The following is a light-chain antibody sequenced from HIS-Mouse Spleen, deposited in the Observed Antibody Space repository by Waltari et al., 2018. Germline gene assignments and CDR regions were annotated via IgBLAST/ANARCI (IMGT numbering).Light chain of an antibody. J-gene: IGLJ2*01. CDR1: ALPTTY. Sequence: SYELTQPPSVSVSPGQTARITCSGDALPTTYAYWYQQKSGQAPVLVIDEDSKRPSGIPERFSGSSSGTMATLTISGDQVEDEADYYCYSTDSSGNHRVFGGGTKLTVL. CDR2: EDS. CDR3: YSTDSSGNHRV. V-gene: IGLV3-10*01.